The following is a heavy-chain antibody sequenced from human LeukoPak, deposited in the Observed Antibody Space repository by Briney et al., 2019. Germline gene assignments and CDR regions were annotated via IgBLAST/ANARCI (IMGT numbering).Heavy chain of an antibody. CDR3: ARDHQNYYDSSGSKDYYYYMDV. V-gene: IGHV1-2*02. J-gene: IGHJ6*03. D-gene: IGHD3-22*01. CDR2: INPNSGGT. CDR1: GYTFTGYY. Sequence: GASVKVSCKASGYTFTGYYMHWVRQAPGQGLEWMGWINPNSGGTNYAQKFQGRVTMTRDTSISTAYMELSRLRSDDTAVYYCARDHQNYYDSSGSKDYYYYMDVWGKGTTVTVSS.